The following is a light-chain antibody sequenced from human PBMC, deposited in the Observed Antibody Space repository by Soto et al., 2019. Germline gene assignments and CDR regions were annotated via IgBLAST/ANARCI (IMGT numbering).Light chain of an antibody. CDR2: DVS. Sequence: DIQMTQSPSTLSAYVGDRVTITCRASQSISRWLAWYQQKPGKATKVLIYDVSTLGSGVPSRFSGGGAGTEFTLTITSLQPDDSATYYCQEYTTYSRTFGQGTKVEVK. V-gene: IGKV1-5*01. CDR1: QSISRW. J-gene: IGKJ1*01. CDR3: QEYTTYSRT.